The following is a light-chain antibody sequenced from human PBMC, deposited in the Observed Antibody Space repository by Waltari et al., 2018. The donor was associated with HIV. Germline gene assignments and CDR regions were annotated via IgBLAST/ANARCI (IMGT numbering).Light chain of an antibody. Sequence: EIVLTQSPGTLSLSPGERAPLFCRASQTVTSSHLAWYQQRPGQAPRLLIYGASTRATGIPDRFSGSGSGTDFTLTVNRLEPEDFAVYYCHQYGGTPRTFGQGTKLEIK. J-gene: IGKJ2*01. V-gene: IGKV3-20*01. CDR2: GAS. CDR3: HQYGGTPRT. CDR1: QTVTSSH.